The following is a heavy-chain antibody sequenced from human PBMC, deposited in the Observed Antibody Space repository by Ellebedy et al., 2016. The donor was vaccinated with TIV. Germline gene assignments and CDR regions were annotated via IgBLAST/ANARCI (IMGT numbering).Heavy chain of an antibody. J-gene: IGHJ4*02. CDR3: ARERPLWFGESWSADY. CDR1: GYTFTGYY. CDR2: INPNSGGT. D-gene: IGHD3-10*01. V-gene: IGHV1-2*02. Sequence: AASVKVSCKASGYTFTGYYMHWVRQAPGQGLEWMGWINPNSGGTNYAQKLQGRVTMTTDTSTSTAYMELRSLRSDDTAVYYCARERPLWFGESWSADYWGQGTLVTVSS.